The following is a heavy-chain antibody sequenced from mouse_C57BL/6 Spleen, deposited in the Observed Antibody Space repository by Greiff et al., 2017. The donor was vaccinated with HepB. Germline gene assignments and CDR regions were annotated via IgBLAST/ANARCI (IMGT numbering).Heavy chain of an antibody. CDR3: ARGEYGYFDY. CDR1: GFTFSDYY. CDR2: ISNGGGST. Sequence: EVQGVESGGGLVQPGGSLKLSCAASGFTFSDYYMYWVRQTPEKRLEWVAYISNGGGSTKYPDTVKGRFTISRDNAKNTLYMQMSSMKSEDTAMYYCARGEYGYFDYWGQGTTLTVSS. V-gene: IGHV5-12*01. D-gene: IGHD5-2*01. J-gene: IGHJ2*01.